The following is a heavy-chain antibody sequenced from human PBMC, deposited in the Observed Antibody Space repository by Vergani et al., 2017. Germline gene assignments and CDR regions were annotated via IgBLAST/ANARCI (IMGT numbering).Heavy chain of an antibody. CDR1: GFTFIMHA. D-gene: IGHD6-19*01. CDR3: AKVGRSEVAGTFGAFVM. V-gene: IGHV3-23*04. CDR2: LSASDRRT. J-gene: IGHJ3*02. Sequence: EVQLVESGGGLVQPGGSLRLSCAASGFTFIMHAMSWVRQAPGKGLEWVSTLSASDRRTHYADSVKGRFTISRDNSKNTLCLHMNSLRPEDTAVYYCAKVGRSEVAGTFGAFVMWGQGTMVTVSS.